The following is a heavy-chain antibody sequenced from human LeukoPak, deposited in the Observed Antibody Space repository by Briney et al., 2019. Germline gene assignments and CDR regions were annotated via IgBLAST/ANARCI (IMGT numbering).Heavy chain of an antibody. CDR2: INPNSGGT. J-gene: IGHJ3*02. V-gene: IGHV1-2*02. Sequence: ASVKVSCKASGYTFTGYYIHWVRQAPGQGLEWMGWINPNSGGTNSAQKFQGRVTITRDTSISTAYMELSRLRSDDTAVYYCARGKYNWNPDAFDIWGQGTMVTVSS. D-gene: IGHD1-1*01. CDR3: ARGKYNWNPDAFDI. CDR1: GYTFTGYY.